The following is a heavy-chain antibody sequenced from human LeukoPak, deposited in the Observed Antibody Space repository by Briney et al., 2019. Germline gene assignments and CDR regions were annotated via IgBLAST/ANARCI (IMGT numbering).Heavy chain of an antibody. CDR2: INPSGGST. J-gene: IGHJ5*02. CDR1: GYTFTSYY. CDR3: ARGGWYSIRFSWFDP. D-gene: IGHD6-19*01. V-gene: IGHV1-46*01. Sequence: WASVKVSCKSSGYTFTSYYMHWVRQAPGQGLEWMGIINPSGGSTSYAQKFQGRVTMTRDTSTSTVYMELSSPRSEDTAVYYCARGGWYSIRFSWFDPWGQGTLVTVSS.